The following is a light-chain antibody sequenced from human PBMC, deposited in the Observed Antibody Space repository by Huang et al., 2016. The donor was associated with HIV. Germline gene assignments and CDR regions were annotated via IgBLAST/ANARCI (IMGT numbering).Light chain of an antibody. CDR1: QSVSSS. J-gene: IGKJ1*01. CDR3: QQYSNWPPWT. Sequence: IVMTQSPATLSVSPGERVTLSCTASQSVSSSLAWYQQIPGQAPRLLIYGASTRATGIPARFSGSGSGTEFTLTITSLQSEDFAVYYCQQYSNWPPWTFGQGTKVEVK. V-gene: IGKV3-15*01. CDR2: GAS.